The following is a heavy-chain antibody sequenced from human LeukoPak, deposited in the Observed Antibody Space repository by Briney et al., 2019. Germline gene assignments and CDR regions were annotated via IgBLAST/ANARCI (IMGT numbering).Heavy chain of an antibody. J-gene: IGHJ4*02. Sequence: SETLSLTCAVYGGSFSGYYWSWIRQPPEKGLEWIGEINHSGSTHYNPSLKSRVTLSVDTSKSQFSLKLTSVTAADAAVYFCATTYYYDTSGPPIDYWGQGTLVTVSS. CDR3: ATTYYYDTSGPPIDY. CDR2: INHSGST. CDR1: GGSFSGYY. D-gene: IGHD3-22*01. V-gene: IGHV4-34*01.